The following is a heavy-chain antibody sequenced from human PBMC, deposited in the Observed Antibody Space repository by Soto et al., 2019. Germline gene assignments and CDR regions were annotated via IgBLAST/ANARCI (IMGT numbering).Heavy chain of an antibody. CDR1: GFTFSSYA. Sequence: EVQLLESGGGLVQPGGSLRLSCAASGFTFSSYAMSWVRQAPGKGLEWVSAISGSGGSTYYADSVKGRFTISRDNSKNTLYLQMNSLRAEDTAVYYCANSLRLERHLPYFFDYWGQGTLVTVSS. D-gene: IGHD1-1*01. CDR3: ANSLRLERHLPYFFDY. CDR2: ISGSGGST. V-gene: IGHV3-23*01. J-gene: IGHJ4*02.